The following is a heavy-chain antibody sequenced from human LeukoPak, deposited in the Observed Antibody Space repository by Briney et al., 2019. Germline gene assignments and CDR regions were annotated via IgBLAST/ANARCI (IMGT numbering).Heavy chain of an antibody. D-gene: IGHD6-13*01. Sequence: PSQTLSLTCTVSGGSISSGSYYWSWIRQPAGTGLEWIGRIYTSGSTNYNPSLKSRVTISVDTSKNQFSLKLSSVTAADTAVYYCARAYSSSWYPGAFDIWGQGTMVTVSS. CDR1: GGSISSGSYY. V-gene: IGHV4-61*02. CDR3: ARAYSSSWYPGAFDI. CDR2: IYTSGST. J-gene: IGHJ3*02.